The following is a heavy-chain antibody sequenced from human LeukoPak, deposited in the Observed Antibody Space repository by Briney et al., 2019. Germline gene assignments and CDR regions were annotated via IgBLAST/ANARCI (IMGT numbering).Heavy chain of an antibody. CDR3: ARGRYYLDN. D-gene: IGHD4-17*01. CDR1: GFTFSTYW. V-gene: IGHV3-74*01. CDR2: IISDGSTT. J-gene: IGHJ4*02. Sequence: GGSLRLSCAASGFTFSTYWMHWVRQPPGKGLVWVSRIISDGSTTIYADSVKGRFTISRDNAKNTLYLQMNSLRAEDTAVYYCARGRYYLDNWGQGTLVTVSS.